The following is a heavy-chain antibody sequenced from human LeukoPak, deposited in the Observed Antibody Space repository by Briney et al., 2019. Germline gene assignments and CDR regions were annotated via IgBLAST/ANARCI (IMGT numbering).Heavy chain of an antibody. CDR1: GFTVSSNY. J-gene: IGHJ4*02. V-gene: IGHV3-53*01. CDR3: ARARRGGDSSTWYWADY. CDR2: IYSGGST. Sequence: PGGSLRLSCAASGFTVSSNYMSWVRQAPGKGLEWVSVIYSGGSTYYADSVRGRFTISRDNSKNTLYLQMNSLRAEDTAVYYCARARRGGDSSTWYWADYWGQGTLVTVSS. D-gene: IGHD6-13*01.